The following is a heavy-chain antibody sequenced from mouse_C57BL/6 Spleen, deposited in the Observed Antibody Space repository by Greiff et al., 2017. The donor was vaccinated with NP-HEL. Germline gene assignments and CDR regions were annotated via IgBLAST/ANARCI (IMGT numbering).Heavy chain of an antibody. D-gene: IGHD2-3*01. Sequence: EVQLQQSGAELVRPGASVKLSCTASGFNIKDYYMHWVKQRPEQGLEWIGRIDPEDGDTEYAPKFQGKATMTADTSSNTAYLQLSSLTSEETAVYYCTRGSNDGYYGWFDVWGTGTTVTVSS. CDR2: IDPEDGDT. J-gene: IGHJ1*03. V-gene: IGHV14-1*01. CDR3: TRGSNDGYYGWFDV. CDR1: GFNIKDYY.